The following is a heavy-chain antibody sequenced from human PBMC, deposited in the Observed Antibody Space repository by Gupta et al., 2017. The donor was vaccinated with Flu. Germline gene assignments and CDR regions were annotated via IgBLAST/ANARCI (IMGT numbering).Heavy chain of an antibody. CDR3: AEALERDSLTAFLPLDN. Sequence: PGQGLEWMGGIIPLFHTAGYAQQFLGKVTITADESTSTTYIELTSLTAEDTAVYYCAEALERDSLTAFLPLDNCGQGTLVTVSS. CDR2: IIPLFHTA. V-gene: IGHV1-69*01. D-gene: IGHD3-9*01. J-gene: IGHJ4*02.